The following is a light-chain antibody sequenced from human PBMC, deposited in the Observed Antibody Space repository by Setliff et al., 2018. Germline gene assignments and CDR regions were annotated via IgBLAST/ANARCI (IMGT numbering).Light chain of an antibody. J-gene: IGLJ1*01. CDR1: SSDVGGYDY. V-gene: IGLV2-8*01. Sequence: QSALTQHPSASGSPGQSVTISCTGSSSDVGGYDYVSWYQQHPGKVPKLMIYEVNRRPSGVPDRFSGSKSGNTASLTVSGLQAEDEADYYCSAYAGSNNWGVFGTGTKVTVL. CDR3: SAYAGSNNWGV. CDR2: EVN.